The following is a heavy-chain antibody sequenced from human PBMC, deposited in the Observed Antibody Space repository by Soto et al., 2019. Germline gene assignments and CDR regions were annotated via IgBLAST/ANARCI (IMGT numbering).Heavy chain of an antibody. Sequence: SETLSRTCTVWGGSRSIGDYYLSWIRQPPGKGLEWIGYVYYSGSTYYNPSLKSRVTISVETSKNQFSLKLSSVTAAETAVYYGAREGDYYIICLDPWGRGT. J-gene: IGHJ5*02. CDR1: GGSRSIGDYY. V-gene: IGHV4-30-4*01. D-gene: IGHD3-9*01. CDR3: AREGDYYIICLDP. CDR2: VYYSGST.